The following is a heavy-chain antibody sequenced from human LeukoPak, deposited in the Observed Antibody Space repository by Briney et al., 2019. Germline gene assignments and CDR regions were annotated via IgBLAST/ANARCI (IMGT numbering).Heavy chain of an antibody. D-gene: IGHD5-12*01. CDR1: GGSISSGSYY. CDR3: ARGDIVATGSDY. J-gene: IGHJ4*02. CDR2: IYTSGST. V-gene: IGHV4-61*02. Sequence: SETLSLTCTVSGGSISSGSYYWSWIRQPAGKGLEWIGRIYTSGSTNYNPSLKSRVTISVDTSKNQFSLKLSSVTAADTAVYYCARGDIVATGSDYWGQGTLVTVSS.